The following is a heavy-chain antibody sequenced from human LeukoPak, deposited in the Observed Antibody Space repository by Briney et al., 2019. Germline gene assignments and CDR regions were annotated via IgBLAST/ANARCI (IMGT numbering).Heavy chain of an antibody. CDR1: GYTFTGYY. J-gene: IGHJ4*02. CDR3: ARWYYDILTGYYTLFDY. CDR2: INPNSGGT. Sequence: VSVKVSCKASGYTFTGYYMHWVRQAPGQGLEWMGWINPNSGGTNYAQKFQGRVTMTRDTSISTAYMELSRLRSDDTAVYYCARWYYDILTGYYTLFDYWGQGTLVTVSS. V-gene: IGHV1-2*02. D-gene: IGHD3-9*01.